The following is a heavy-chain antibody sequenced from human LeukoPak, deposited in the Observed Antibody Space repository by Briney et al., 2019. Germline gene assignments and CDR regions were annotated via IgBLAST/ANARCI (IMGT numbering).Heavy chain of an antibody. CDR1: GFTLRSYG. V-gene: IGHV3-21*01. J-gene: IGHJ4*02. CDR3: ARDASGSSTGLIDF. Sequence: PGGSLRLSCAAPGFTLRSYGMNWVRQAPGKGLEWVSYISTSSYYIYYADSVMGRLTISRDDAKNSLYLQMDSLRADDTAVYYCARDASGSSTGLIDFWGQGTLVTVSS. CDR2: ISTSSYYI. D-gene: IGHD1-26*01.